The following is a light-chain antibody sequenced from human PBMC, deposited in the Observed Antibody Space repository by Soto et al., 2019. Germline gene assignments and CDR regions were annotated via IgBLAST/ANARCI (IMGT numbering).Light chain of an antibody. CDR3: QQYYSTPPT. CDR1: QSLLYSSNNRNY. Sequence: DIVMTQSPDSLAVSLGESATINCKSSQSLLYSSNNRNYLAWFQQKPGQPPNLLIYWASTRESGVPDRFSGSGSGTDFTLTISSLQAEDVAAYYCQQYYSTPPTFXGGTKVDIK. V-gene: IGKV4-1*01. CDR2: WAS. J-gene: IGKJ4*01.